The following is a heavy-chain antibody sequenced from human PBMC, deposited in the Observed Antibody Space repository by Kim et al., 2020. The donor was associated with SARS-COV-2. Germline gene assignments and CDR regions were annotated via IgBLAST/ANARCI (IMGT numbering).Heavy chain of an antibody. Sequence: GGSLRLSCAASGLIVSGNYMSWVRQAPGKGLEWVSVIYGDGSTSYIDSVKGRFTISRDNSKNTMYLQMNSLRAEDTAVYYCARVYFINWFDPWGQGTLVT. CDR3: ARVYFINWFDP. V-gene: IGHV3-66*01. D-gene: IGHD1-26*01. J-gene: IGHJ5*02. CDR2: IYGDGST. CDR1: GLIVSGNY.